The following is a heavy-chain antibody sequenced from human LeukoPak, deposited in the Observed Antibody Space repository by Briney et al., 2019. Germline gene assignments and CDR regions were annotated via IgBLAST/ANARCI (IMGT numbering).Heavy chain of an antibody. CDR3: SREGPGEVPTTRYFYQYYYMDV. CDR2: INHRGST. CDR1: GGSFSGYS. J-gene: IGHJ6*03. D-gene: IGHD1-26*01. V-gene: IGHV4-34*01. Sequence: PSETLSLTCGVYGGSFSGYSWTWIRQTPGKGLDWIGEINHRGSTTYNPSLEGRVTLSVDTSKNQFSLKLTSLTAADTAVYYCSREGPGEVPTTRYFYQYYYMDVWGEGTPVIVSS.